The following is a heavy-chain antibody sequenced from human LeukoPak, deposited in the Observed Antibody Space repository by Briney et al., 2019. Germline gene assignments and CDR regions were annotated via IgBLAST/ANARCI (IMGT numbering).Heavy chain of an antibody. D-gene: IGHD6-6*01. CDR2: IKEDGSEK. J-gene: IGHJ4*02. V-gene: IGHV3-7*01. CDR3: ARGSSLAY. Sequence: GGSLRLSCAASGFTFSDYYMSWIRQAPGKGLEWVANIKEDGSEKYYVDSVKGRFTMSRDNAKNSLYLQMNSLRAEDTAFYYCARGSSLAYWGQGTLVTVSS. CDR1: GFTFSDYY.